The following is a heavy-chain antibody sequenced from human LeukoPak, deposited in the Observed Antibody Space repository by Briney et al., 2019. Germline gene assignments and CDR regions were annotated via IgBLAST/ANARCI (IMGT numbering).Heavy chain of an antibody. Sequence: PGESLKLSCAASGFNFSGAAMHWARQASGKGLEWVGHIRSKANSYVTTFAASVKGRFTISRDDAKNTVDLHMNSLKAEDTAVYYCFVAEVGYWGQGTLVTVSS. J-gene: IGHJ4*02. CDR2: IRSKANSYVT. CDR1: GFNFSGAA. V-gene: IGHV3-73*01. D-gene: IGHD6-19*01. CDR3: FVAEVGY.